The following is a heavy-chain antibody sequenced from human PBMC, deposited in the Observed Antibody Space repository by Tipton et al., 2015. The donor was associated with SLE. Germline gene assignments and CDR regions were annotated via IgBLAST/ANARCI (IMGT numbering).Heavy chain of an antibody. J-gene: IGHJ4*02. CDR2: ISAYNGNT. Sequence: QSGPEVKKPGASVKVSCKASGYTFTSYGISWVRQAPGQGLEWMGWISAYNGNTNYAQKLQGRVTMTTDTSTSTAYMELKSLRSDGTAVYYCARQSGYTAMAPYCYCCDYWGQGTLVAVAS. CDR3: ARQSGYTAMAPYCYCCDY. D-gene: IGHD5-18*01. CDR1: GYTFTSYG. V-gene: IGHV1-18*01.